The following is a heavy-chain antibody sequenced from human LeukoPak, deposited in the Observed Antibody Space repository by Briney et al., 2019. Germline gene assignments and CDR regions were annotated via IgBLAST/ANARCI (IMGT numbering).Heavy chain of an antibody. CDR3: AKPLGYCSGGSCSYYYYGMDV. V-gene: IGHV3-23*01. J-gene: IGHJ6*02. Sequence: PGGSLRLSCAASRFTFSSYVMSWVRQAPGKGLEWVSAISGSGGSTYYADSVKGRSTISRDNSKNTLYLQMNSLRAEDTAVYYCAKPLGYCSGGSCSYYYYGMDVWGQGTTVTVSS. D-gene: IGHD2-15*01. CDR1: RFTFSSYV. CDR2: ISGSGGST.